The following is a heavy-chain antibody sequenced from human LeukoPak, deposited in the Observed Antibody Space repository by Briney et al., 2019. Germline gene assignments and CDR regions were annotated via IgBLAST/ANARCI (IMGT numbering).Heavy chain of an antibody. CDR1: GLTVTSNN. D-gene: IGHD6-13*01. J-gene: IGHJ4*01. CDR2: IYTGGIT. CDR3: ARDHAPAGGGLDY. V-gene: IGHV3-53*01. Sequence: GGSLRVSCAAPGLTVTSNNMAWVRHAPREGLGWVSVIYTGGITYYADSVSGRFTISRDNSKNTLYLQMNSLRVEDTALYYCARDHAPAGGGLDYWGHGTQVTVSS.